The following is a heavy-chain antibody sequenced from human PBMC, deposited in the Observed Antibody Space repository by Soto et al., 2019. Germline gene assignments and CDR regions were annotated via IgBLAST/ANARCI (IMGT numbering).Heavy chain of an antibody. J-gene: IGHJ5*02. Sequence: SETLSLTCTVSGGSISSGGYYWSWIRQHPGKGLEWIGYIYYSGSTYYNPSLKSRVTISVDTSKNQFSLKLSSVTTVDTAVYYCARRVYGSGSYFRPGNWFDPWGQGTLVTVSS. V-gene: IGHV4-31*03. CDR1: GGSISSGGYY. CDR2: IYYSGST. CDR3: ARRVYGSGSYFRPGNWFDP. D-gene: IGHD3-10*01.